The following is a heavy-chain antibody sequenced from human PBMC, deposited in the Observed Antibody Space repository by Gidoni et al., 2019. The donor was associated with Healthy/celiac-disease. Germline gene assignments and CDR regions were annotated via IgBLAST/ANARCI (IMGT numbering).Heavy chain of an antibody. J-gene: IGHJ4*02. Sequence: QVQMVQYGAEVKKPGASEQVSCQASGYTFTSYGISWVRQSPGQGLEWMGWISAYNGNTNSAQKLQGRVTMTTDTSTSTAYMELRSLRSDDTAVYYCARDLRVYTVTTYDYWGQGTLVTVSS. V-gene: IGHV1-18*01. CDR1: GYTFTSYG. D-gene: IGHD4-17*01. CDR2: ISAYNGNT. CDR3: ARDLRVYTVTTYDY.